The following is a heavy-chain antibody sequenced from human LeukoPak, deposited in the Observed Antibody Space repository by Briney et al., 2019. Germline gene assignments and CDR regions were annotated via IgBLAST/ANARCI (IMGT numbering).Heavy chain of an antibody. D-gene: IGHD6-6*01. J-gene: IGHJ1*01. CDR1: GFTFSSYG. CDR3: AKDRRIAARPRGAAEYFQH. Sequence: GSLRLSCAASGFTFSSYGMHWVRQAPGKGLEWVAFIRYDGSNKYYADSVKGRFTISRDNSKNTLYLQMDSLRAEDTAVYYCAKDRRIAARPRGAAEYFQHWGQGTLVTVSS. V-gene: IGHV3-30*02. CDR2: IRYDGSNK.